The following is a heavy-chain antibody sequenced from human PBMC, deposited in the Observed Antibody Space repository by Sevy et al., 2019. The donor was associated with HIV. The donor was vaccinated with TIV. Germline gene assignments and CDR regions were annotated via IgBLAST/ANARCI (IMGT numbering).Heavy chain of an antibody. CDR2: IWYDGSNK. J-gene: IGHJ3*02. CDR3: ARESGGSSARAFDI. CDR1: GFTFSSYG. Sequence: GGSLRLSCAASGFTFSSYGMHWVRQAPGKGLEWVAVIWYDGSNKYYADSVKGRFTISRDNYKNTLYLQMNSLRAEDTAVYYCARESGGSSARAFDIWGQGTMVTVSS. V-gene: IGHV3-33*01. D-gene: IGHD1-26*01.